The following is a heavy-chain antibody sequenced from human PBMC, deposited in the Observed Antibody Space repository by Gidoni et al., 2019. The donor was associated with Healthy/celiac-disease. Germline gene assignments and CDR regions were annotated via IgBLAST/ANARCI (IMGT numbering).Heavy chain of an antibody. CDR1: GFTFSSYS. V-gene: IGHV3-21*01. Sequence: VQLVESGGGLVKPGGSLRLACAASGFTFSSYSMNWVRQAPGKGLGWVSSISSSSSYIYYADSVKGRFTISRENAKNSLYLQMNRLRAEDTAVYYCARDEGPFDYWGQGTLVTVSS. CDR3: ARDEGPFDY. J-gene: IGHJ4*02. CDR2: ISSSSSYI.